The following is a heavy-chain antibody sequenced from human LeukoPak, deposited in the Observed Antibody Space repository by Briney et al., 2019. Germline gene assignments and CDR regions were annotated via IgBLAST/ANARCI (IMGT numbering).Heavy chain of an antibody. CDR1: GFTFSDYY. Sequence: PGGSLRLSCAASGFTFSDYYMSWIRQAPGKGLEWVSYISSSSSYTNYGDSVKGRFTISRDSAKNSLYLQMNSLRAEDTAVYYCARGHYGMDVWGQGTTVTVSS. CDR2: ISSSSSYT. V-gene: IGHV3-11*05. CDR3: ARGHYGMDV. J-gene: IGHJ6*02.